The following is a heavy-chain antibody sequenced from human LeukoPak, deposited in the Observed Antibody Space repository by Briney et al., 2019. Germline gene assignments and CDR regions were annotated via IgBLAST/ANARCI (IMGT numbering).Heavy chain of an antibody. J-gene: IGHJ6*02. CDR3: ARVPTNYGLDV. CDR2: IYTGGIT. CDR1: GGSIRSFY. V-gene: IGHV4-4*07. Sequence: SETLSLTCTVSGGSIRSFYWSWIRQTAGKGLEWIGRIYTGGITNYNPSLRSRVAMSIDTSRNQFSLKLSSVTAADTAVYYCARVPTNYGLDVWGQGTTVTVSS.